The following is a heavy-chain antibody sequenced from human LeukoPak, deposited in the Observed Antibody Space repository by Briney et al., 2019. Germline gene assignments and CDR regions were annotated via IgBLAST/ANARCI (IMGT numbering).Heavy chain of an antibody. CDR3: ARYDYGDYEDYFYYMDV. J-gene: IGHJ6*03. V-gene: IGHV3-48*03. Sequence: GGSLRLSCAASGFTFSSYEMNWVRQAPGKGLEWVSYISSSDTISYADSVKGRFTISRDNAKNSLYLQMDGLRAEDTAVYYCARYDYGDYEDYFYYMDVWGKGTAVSVSS. D-gene: IGHD4-17*01. CDR1: GFTFSSYE. CDR2: ISSSDTI.